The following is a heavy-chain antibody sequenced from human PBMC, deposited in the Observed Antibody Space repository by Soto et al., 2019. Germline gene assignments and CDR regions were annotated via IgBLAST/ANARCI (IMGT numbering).Heavy chain of an antibody. V-gene: IGHV2-70*01. CDR3: ARMIYSSSWHFDY. CDR2: VYWNDDK. D-gene: IGHD6-13*01. CDR1: GFSLRTSQVG. Sequence: GPTLVHTTQALTMTCAFSGFSLRTSQVGVGWIRQPPGKALEWLAHVYWNDDKYYSTSLKTRLTISKDTSKNLVVLTMTNMDPVDTATYYGARMIYSSSWHFDYWRNRTLVPVSS. J-gene: IGHJ4*01.